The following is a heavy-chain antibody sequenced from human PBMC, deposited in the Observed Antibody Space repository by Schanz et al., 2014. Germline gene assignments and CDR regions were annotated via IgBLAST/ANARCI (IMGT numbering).Heavy chain of an antibody. J-gene: IGHJ4*02. CDR1: GGTFSSFA. CDR2: IIPILDIT. V-gene: IGHV1-69*04. Sequence: QVQRVQSGAEVKKPGSSVKVSCKASGGTFSSFAIFWVRQAPGQGLEWMGTIIPILDITNYAQKFQGRVTITADKSTSTAYMELSNLRSEDTAVYYCARAGQDYSDSSGYATYCFGNWGQGTLVTVSS. CDR3: ARAGQDYSDSSGYATYCFGN. D-gene: IGHD3-22*01.